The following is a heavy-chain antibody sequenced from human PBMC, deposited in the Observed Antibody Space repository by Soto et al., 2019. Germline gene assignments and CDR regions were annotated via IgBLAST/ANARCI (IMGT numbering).Heavy chain of an antibody. CDR2: IYYSGST. V-gene: IGHV4-39*01. CDR3: AGREFASSSFHYYYYAVDV. CDR1: GGSISSSSYY. D-gene: IGHD6-6*01. J-gene: IGHJ6*02. Sequence: PSETLSLTCTVSGGSISSSSYYWGWIRQPPGKGLEWIGSIYYSGSTYYNPSLKSRVTISVDTSKNQFSLKLSSVTAADTAVYYCAGREFASSSFHYYYYAVDVWGQGTTVTVSS.